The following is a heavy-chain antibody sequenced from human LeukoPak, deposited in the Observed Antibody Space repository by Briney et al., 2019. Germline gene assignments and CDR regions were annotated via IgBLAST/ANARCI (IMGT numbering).Heavy chain of an antibody. CDR3: ARAHLRSGWPRYFDL. J-gene: IGHJ2*01. CDR2: ISYDGSNK. Sequence: GGSLRLSCAASGFTFSSYAMHWVRQAPGKGLEWVAVISYDGSNKYYADSVKGRFTISRDNSKNTLYLQMNSLRAEDTAVYYCARAHLRSGWPRYFDLWGRGTLVTVSS. V-gene: IGHV3-30*04. D-gene: IGHD6-19*01. CDR1: GFTFSSYA.